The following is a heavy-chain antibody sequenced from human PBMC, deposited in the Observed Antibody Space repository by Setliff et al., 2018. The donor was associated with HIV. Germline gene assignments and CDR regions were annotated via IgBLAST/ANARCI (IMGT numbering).Heavy chain of an antibody. CDR2: ISIGSGGAI. J-gene: IGHJ6*02. Sequence: GGSLRLSCVASGLPFYNYWMTWVRQAPGRGLEWVSSISIGSGGAIDYADSVQGRFTISRDNSKNSLYLQMNSLRVEDTAVYYCARDYLYYNLYNGSPVYGMDVWGQGTTVTVSS. CDR1: GLPFYNYW. D-gene: IGHD3-3*01. CDR3: ARDYLYYNLYNGSPVYGMDV. V-gene: IGHV3-21*01.